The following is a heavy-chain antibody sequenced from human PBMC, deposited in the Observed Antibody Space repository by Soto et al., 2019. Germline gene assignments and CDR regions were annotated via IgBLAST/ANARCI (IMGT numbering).Heavy chain of an antibody. CDR2: ISWDGDVR. Sequence: GGSVRRSCAASVFTFDDYTMHCVRQPPGRGLEWVSLISWDGDVRKYADSVKGRFTISRDNTKNSLYVQMNSLRSEDTALYYCAKVDRTGTFDGGDFDMRGQGT. CDR3: AKVDRTGTFDGGDFDM. J-gene: IGHJ3*02. D-gene: IGHD1-7*01. V-gene: IGHV3-43*01. CDR1: VFTFDDYT.